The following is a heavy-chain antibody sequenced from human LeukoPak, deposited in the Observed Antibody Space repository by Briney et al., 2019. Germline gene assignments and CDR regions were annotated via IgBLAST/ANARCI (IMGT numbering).Heavy chain of an antibody. CDR3: AKDYDFWSGYRTY. Sequence: SGGSLRLSXAASGFTFGSYAMSWVRQTPGKGLEWVSAISGSGGSTYYADSVKGRFTISRDNSKNTLYLQMNSLRAEDTAVYYCAKDYDFWSGYRTYWGQGTLVTVSS. J-gene: IGHJ4*02. D-gene: IGHD3-3*01. CDR1: GFTFGSYA. CDR2: ISGSGGST. V-gene: IGHV3-23*01.